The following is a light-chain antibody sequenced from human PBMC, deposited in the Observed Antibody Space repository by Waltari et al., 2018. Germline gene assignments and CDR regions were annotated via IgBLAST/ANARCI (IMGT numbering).Light chain of an antibody. CDR3: ATWDDSLNGVV. CDR2: SNN. CDR1: RSNIGTTT. J-gene: IGLJ2*01. V-gene: IGLV1-44*01. Sequence: SVLTQPPSASGTPGQGVTISCSGSRSNIGTTTVNWYQQPPGTAPKVLIYSNNQRPSGVPDRFSGSKSGTSASLAVSGLQSEDEGDYYCATWDDSLNGVVFGGGTKLTVL.